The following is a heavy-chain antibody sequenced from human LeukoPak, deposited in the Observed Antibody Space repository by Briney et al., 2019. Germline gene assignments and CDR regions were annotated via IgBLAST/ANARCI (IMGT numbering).Heavy chain of an antibody. J-gene: IGHJ6*02. V-gene: IGHV3-53*05. D-gene: IGHD3-10*01. Sequence: GGSLRLSCAASGFTVSSNYMSWVRQAPGKGLEWVSIIYRVGSTFYADSVEGRFTISRDNSKNTLYLQMNSLRAEDTAVYYCARDRWPPLRGLYYYGMDVWGQGTTVTVSS. CDR3: ARDRWPPLRGLYYYGMDV. CDR2: IYRVGST. CDR1: GFTVSSNY.